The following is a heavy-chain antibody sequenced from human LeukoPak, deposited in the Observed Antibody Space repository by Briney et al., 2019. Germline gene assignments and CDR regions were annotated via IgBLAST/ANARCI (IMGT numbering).Heavy chain of an antibody. CDR2: VMSGRGST. V-gene: IGHV3-11*05. Sequence: GGSPRLSCAASGFSVSDYSISWIRQSPGKGPEWISYVMSGRGSTNYADSVKGRFTISRDNAKNSVALQLDGLRADDTAVYFCTRERRGSYYAFESWGQGTLVTVPS. J-gene: IGHJ4*02. D-gene: IGHD3-16*01. CDR1: GFSVSDYS. CDR3: TRERRGSYYAFES.